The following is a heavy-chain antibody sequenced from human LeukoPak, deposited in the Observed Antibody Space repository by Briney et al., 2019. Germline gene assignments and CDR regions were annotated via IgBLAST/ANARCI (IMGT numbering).Heavy chain of an antibody. J-gene: IGHJ4*02. CDR1: GGSTSSGSYY. CDR3: ARDKRYYDSSGYLGVSGYFDY. CDR2: IYTSGST. D-gene: IGHD3-22*01. V-gene: IGHV4-61*02. Sequence: SQTLSLTCTVSGGSTSSGSYYWSWLRQPAGTGLEWIGRIYTSGSTNYNPSLKSRVTISVDTSKNQFSLKLSSVTAADTAVYYCARDKRYYDSSGYLGVSGYFDYWGQGTLVTVSS.